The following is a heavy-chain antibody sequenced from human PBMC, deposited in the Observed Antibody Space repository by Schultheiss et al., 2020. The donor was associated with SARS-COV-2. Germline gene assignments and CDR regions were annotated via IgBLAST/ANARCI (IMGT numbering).Heavy chain of an antibody. J-gene: IGHJ4*02. CDR1: GFTFSNYW. D-gene: IGHD3-9*01. Sequence: GGSLRLSCAASGFTFSNYWMHWVRQAPGKGLMWVSRINGDGTTTNYAGSVKGRFTISRDNAKNSLYLQMNSLRDEDTAIYYCATDRDWAFDYWGQGTLVTVSS. CDR3: ATDRDWAFDY. CDR2: INGDGTTT. V-gene: IGHV3-74*01.